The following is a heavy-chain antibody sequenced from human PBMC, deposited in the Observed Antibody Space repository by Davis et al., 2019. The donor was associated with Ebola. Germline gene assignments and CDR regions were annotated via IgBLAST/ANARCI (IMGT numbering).Heavy chain of an antibody. Sequence: VKVSCKASGGTFSSYAISWVRQAPGQGLEWMGGITPIFGTANYAQKFQGRVTITADESTSTAYMELSSLRSEDTAVYYCARGFPSYGDYYFDYWGQGTLVTVSS. D-gene: IGHD4-17*01. CDR2: ITPIFGTA. CDR3: ARGFPSYGDYYFDY. V-gene: IGHV1-69*13. CDR1: GGTFSSYA. J-gene: IGHJ4*02.